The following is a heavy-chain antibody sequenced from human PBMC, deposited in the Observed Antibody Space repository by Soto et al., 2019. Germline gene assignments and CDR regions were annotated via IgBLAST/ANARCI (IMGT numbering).Heavy chain of an antibody. Sequence: XGSLLNSFAASGFTFSSYAMSGVRQAPGKGLEWVSAISGSGGSTYYADSVKGRFTISRDNSKNTLYLQMNSLRAEDTAVYYCAKDPYSSGWYVGSGYYYGMDVWGQGTTVTVSS. J-gene: IGHJ6*02. V-gene: IGHV3-23*01. CDR1: GFTFSSYA. CDR2: ISGSGGST. D-gene: IGHD6-19*01. CDR3: AKDPYSSGWYVGSGYYYGMDV.